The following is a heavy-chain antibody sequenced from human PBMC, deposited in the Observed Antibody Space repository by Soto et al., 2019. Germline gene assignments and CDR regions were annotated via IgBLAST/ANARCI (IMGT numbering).Heavy chain of an antibody. CDR2: INLDGSEK. CDR1: GFTFRTYW. D-gene: IGHD6-13*01. Sequence: EVQLVESGGGLVQPGGSLRLSCAASGFTFRTYWLSWVRQVPGKGLEWVANINLDGSEKNYVDSVKGRFTISRENARNSLSLQTSSLRAEDTALSYGARDGSTSWYSYDYHGMDVWGQGTTVTVSS. V-gene: IGHV3-7*05. CDR3: ARDGSTSWYSYDYHGMDV. J-gene: IGHJ6*02.